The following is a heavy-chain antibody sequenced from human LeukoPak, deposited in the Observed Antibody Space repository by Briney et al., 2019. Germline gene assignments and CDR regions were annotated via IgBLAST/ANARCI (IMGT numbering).Heavy chain of an antibody. J-gene: IGHJ4*02. CDR3: ARQPTVTSASGLY. CDR2: IYYSGST. CDR1: GGSISSSNYY. V-gene: IGHV4-39*01. D-gene: IGHD4-11*01. Sequence: PSETLSLTCTVSGGSISSSNYYWGWIRQPPGKGLEWIGSIYYSGSTYYNPSLKSRVTISVDTSKNQFSLKLSSVTAADTAVYYCARQPTVTSASGLYWGQGTLVTVS.